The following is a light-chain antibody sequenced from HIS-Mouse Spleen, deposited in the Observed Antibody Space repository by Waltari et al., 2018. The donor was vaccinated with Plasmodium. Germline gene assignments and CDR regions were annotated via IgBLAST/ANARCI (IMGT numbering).Light chain of an antibody. J-gene: IGLJ3*02. CDR1: ALPKKY. V-gene: IGLV3-10*01. Sequence: SYELTQPPSVSVSPGQTARITCSGDALPKKYAYWYQQKSGQAPVLVIYEDSKRPYGIPERFSGSSSGTMATLTISGDQVEDEADYYCYSTDSSGNHRVFGGGTKLTVL. CDR3: YSTDSSGNHRV. CDR2: EDS.